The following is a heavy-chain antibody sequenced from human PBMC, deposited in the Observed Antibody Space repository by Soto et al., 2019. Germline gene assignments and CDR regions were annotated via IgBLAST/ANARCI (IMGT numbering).Heavy chain of an antibody. CDR3: ARGFFGYSYGAYFDY. Sequence: QVQLVQSGAEVKKPGSSVKVSCKASGGTFSSYAISWVRQAPGQGLEWMGGIIPIFGTANYAKKFQDRVTITADDYKSTAYMELSSLRCEDTDVYYCARGFFGYSYGAYFDYWGQGTLVTVSS. V-gene: IGHV1-69*01. J-gene: IGHJ4*02. CDR1: GGTFSSYA. CDR2: IIPIFGTA. D-gene: IGHD5-18*01.